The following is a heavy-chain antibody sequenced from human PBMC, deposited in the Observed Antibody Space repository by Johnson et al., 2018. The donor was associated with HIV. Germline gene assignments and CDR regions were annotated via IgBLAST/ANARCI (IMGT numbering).Heavy chain of an antibody. CDR2: ISYDGSST. CDR3: ARDLPWSSSSEPRFAFDI. D-gene: IGHD6-6*01. CDR1: GFTFSSYA. Sequence: QVQLVESGGGVVQPGRSLRLSCAASGFTFSSYAMHWVRQAPGKGLEWVAVISYDGSSTNYAGSVKGRFTISRDNAKNTLYLQMNSLRAEDTAVYYCARDLPWSSSSEPRFAFDIWGQGTMVIVSS. J-gene: IGHJ3*02. V-gene: IGHV3-30*04.